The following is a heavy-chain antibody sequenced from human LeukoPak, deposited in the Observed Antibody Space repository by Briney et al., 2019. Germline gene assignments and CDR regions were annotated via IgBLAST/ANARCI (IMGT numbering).Heavy chain of an antibody. CDR3: AKVSIAVALSYYYGMDV. J-gene: IGHJ6*02. Sequence: PGGSLRLSCAASGFTFSSYGMHWVRQAPGKGLEWVAVISYDGSNKYYADSVKGRFTISRDNSKNTLYLQMNSLRAEDTAVYYCAKVSIAVALSYYYGMDVWGQGTTVTVSS. V-gene: IGHV3-30*18. D-gene: IGHD6-19*01. CDR1: GFTFSSYG. CDR2: ISYDGSNK.